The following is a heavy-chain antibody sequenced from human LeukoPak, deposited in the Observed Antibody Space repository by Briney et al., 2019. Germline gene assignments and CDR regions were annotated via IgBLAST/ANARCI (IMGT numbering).Heavy chain of an antibody. CDR1: GGFLITANFF. J-gene: IGHJ3*02. V-gene: IGHV4-39*07. Sequence: SDTLSLTCAVSGGFLITANFFWGWIRQPPGKGLEWIGSVYYSGKTYYNPSLKSRVSISVDTSKNQFSLRLTSVTAADTAVYYCARGGGWELLRSRTFDIWGQATMVTVSS. CDR3: ARGGGWELLRSRTFDI. CDR2: VYYSGKT. D-gene: IGHD1-26*01.